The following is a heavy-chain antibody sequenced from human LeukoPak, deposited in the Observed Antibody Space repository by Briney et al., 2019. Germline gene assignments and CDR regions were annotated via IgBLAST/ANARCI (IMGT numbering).Heavy chain of an antibody. CDR2: ISAYNGNT. CDR3: ARDQAATNTQVRFCLD. V-gene: IGHV1-18*01. Sequence: ASGKVSCKASGYTFTSYGISWVRQAPGQGLEWMGWISAYNGNTNFAHKRQGRVTMTTDTSTSTAYMDLRSLRSDDTAVYYCARDQAATNTQVRFCLDWGQGTLVTVSS. CDR1: GYTFTSYG. J-gene: IGHJ4*02. D-gene: IGHD3-9*01.